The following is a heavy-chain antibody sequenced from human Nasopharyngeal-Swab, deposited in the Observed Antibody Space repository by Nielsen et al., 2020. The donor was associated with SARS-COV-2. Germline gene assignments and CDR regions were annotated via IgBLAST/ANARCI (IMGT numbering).Heavy chain of an antibody. Sequence: SETLSLTCTVSGGSVSSGSYYWSWIRQPPGKGLEWIGHIYYSGSTNYNPSLKSRVTISVDTSKNQFSLKLSSVTAADTAVYYCARDPLVPAASDAFDIWGQGTMVTVSS. CDR2: IYYSGST. CDR3: ARDPLVPAASDAFDI. D-gene: IGHD2-2*01. V-gene: IGHV4-61*01. CDR1: GGSVSSGSYY. J-gene: IGHJ3*02.